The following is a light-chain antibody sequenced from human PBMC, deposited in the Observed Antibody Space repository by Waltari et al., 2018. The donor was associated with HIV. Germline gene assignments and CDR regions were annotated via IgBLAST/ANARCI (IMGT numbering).Light chain of an antibody. Sequence: QSALTQPASVSGATGQSITISCTRTSMDVGSFRYVPWYPQHPGKAPKLMFFDVSNRPSGISHRFSGSKSGNTAPLTISGLQAEDEAHYFCRSYSSSTALVVFGGGTKVTVL. CDR3: RSYSSSTALVV. CDR1: SMDVGSFRY. CDR2: DVS. V-gene: IGLV2-14*03. J-gene: IGLJ2*01.